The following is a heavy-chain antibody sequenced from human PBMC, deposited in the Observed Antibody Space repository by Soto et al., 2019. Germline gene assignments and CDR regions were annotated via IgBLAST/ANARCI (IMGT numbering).Heavy chain of an antibody. CDR3: ARGPEVDSGYDSTYYYYGMDV. J-gene: IGHJ6*02. Sequence: QVQLVQSGAEVKKPGSSVKVSCKASGGTFSSYAISWVRQAPGQGLEWMGGIIPIFGTANYAQKFQGRVTITADESTSTAYMELSSLRSEDTPVYYCARGPEVDSGYDSTYYYYGMDVWGQGTTVTVSS. V-gene: IGHV1-69*12. CDR1: GGTFSSYA. CDR2: IIPIFGTA. D-gene: IGHD5-12*01.